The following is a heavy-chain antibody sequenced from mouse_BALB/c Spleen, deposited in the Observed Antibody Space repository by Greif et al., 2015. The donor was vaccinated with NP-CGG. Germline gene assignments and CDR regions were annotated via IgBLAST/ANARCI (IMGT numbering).Heavy chain of an antibody. CDR3: ARYYYGSSYEAMDY. D-gene: IGHD1-1*01. Sequence: VKLMESGAELVRPGVSVKISCKGSGYTFTDYAMHWVKQSHAKSLEWIGVISTYYGDASYNQKFKGKATMTVDKSSSTAYMELARLTSEDSAIYYCARYYYGSSYEAMDYWGQGTSDTVSS. CDR1: GYTFTDYA. J-gene: IGHJ4*01. CDR2: ISTYYGDA. V-gene: IGHV1S137*01.